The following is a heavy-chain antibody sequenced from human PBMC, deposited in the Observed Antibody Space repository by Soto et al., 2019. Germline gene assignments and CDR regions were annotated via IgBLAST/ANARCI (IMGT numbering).Heavy chain of an antibody. CDR2: IRSKAHSYAT. D-gene: IGHD1-20*01. J-gene: IGHJ4*02. CDR1: GFTFSGSA. V-gene: IGHV3-73*01. Sequence: ESGGGLVQPGGSLKLSCAASGFTFSGSAMHWVRQASGKGLEWVGRIRSKAHSYATSYGASVRGRFTISRDDSKNMAYLQMNSLKTEDTAVYYCNVGELTTSDNIPFDYWGQGTLVTVSS. CDR3: NVGELTTSDNIPFDY.